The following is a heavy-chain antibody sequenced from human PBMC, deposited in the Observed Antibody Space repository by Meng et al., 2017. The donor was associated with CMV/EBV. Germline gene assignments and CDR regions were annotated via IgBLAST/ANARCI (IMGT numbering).Heavy chain of an antibody. CDR3: ARDGYYYDSSGYRSRYFDL. CDR1: FTGYY. V-gene: IGHV1-2*02. D-gene: IGHD3-22*01. CDR2: INPNSGGT. J-gene: IGHJ2*01. Sequence: FTGYYMHWVRQAPAQGLEGMGWINPNSGGTNYAQKFQGRVTMTRDTSISTAYMELSRLRSDDTAVYYCARDGYYYDSSGYRSRYFDLWGRGTLVTVSS.